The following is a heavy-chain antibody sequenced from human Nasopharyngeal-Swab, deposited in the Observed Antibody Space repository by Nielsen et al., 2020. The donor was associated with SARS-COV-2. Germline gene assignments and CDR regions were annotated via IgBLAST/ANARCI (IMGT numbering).Heavy chain of an antibody. V-gene: IGHV4-59*01. CDR2: IYYTGSA. D-gene: IGHD1-26*01. J-gene: IGHJ6*02. Sequence: SETLSLTCTVSGDSISPNYWSWIRQSPGKRLEWIGDIYYTGSADYSPSLRTRVTISVDRSKNRFSLELTSVTTADTAVYYCARWVPFRSGTGRPSFYYFGMDVWGQGTTVTVSS. CDR3: ARWVPFRSGTGRPSFYYFGMDV. CDR1: GDSISPNY.